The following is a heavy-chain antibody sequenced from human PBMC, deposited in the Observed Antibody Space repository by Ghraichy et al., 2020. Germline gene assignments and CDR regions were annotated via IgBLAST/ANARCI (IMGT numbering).Heavy chain of an antibody. Sequence: GGSLRLSCAASGFTFRSYAMNWVRQAPGKGLEWVSGLGGSGGSTHYADSVKGRFTISRDNSKNTLYLQMNSLRAEATAVYYCAKNRSSTSSYARDVWGQGTTVTVSS. V-gene: IGHV3-23*01. D-gene: IGHD2-2*01. CDR2: LGGSGGST. J-gene: IGHJ6*02. CDR1: GFTFRSYA. CDR3: AKNRSSTSSYARDV.